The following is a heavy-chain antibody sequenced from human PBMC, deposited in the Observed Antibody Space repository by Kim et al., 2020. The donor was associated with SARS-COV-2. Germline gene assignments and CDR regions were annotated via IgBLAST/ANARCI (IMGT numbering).Heavy chain of an antibody. J-gene: IGHJ4*02. CDR2: ISSSSSYI. Sequence: GGSLRLSCAASGFTFSSYSMNWVRQAPGKGLEWVSSISSSSSYIYYADSVKGRFTISRDNAKNSLYLQMNSLRAEDTAVYYCAREGSPLPADYWGQGTLVTVSS. CDR1: GFTFSSYS. CDR3: AREGSPLPADY. V-gene: IGHV3-21*01.